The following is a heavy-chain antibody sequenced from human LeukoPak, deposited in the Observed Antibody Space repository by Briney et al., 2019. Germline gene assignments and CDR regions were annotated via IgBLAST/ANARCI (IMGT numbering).Heavy chain of an antibody. CDR2: IYSGGST. J-gene: IGHJ4*02. D-gene: IGHD5-18*01. Sequence: GGSLRLSCAASGFTVSSHYMSWVRQAPGKGLEWVSVIYSGGSTYYADSVKGRFTISRDNSKNTLYLQMNSLRAEDTAVYYCARAGYSYGTDYWGQGTLVTVSS. CDR3: ARAGYSYGTDY. CDR1: GFTVSSHY. V-gene: IGHV3-53*01.